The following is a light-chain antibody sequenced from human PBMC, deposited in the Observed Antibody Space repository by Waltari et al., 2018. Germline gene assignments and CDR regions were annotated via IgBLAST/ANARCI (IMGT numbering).Light chain of an antibody. V-gene: IGKV3-20*01. Sequence: EIVLTQSPGTLSLSQGERATLSCRASQSFTRYLAWYQHKPGQAPRLLIYDASTRAAGIADMFSGSGFGTDFTLTISRLEPEDSAVYYCQHYVRLPVTFGQGTKVEIK. J-gene: IGKJ1*01. CDR1: QSFTRY. CDR3: QHYVRLPVT. CDR2: DAS.